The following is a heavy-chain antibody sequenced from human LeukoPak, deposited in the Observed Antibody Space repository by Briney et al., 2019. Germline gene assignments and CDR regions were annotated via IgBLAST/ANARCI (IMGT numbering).Heavy chain of an antibody. D-gene: IGHD2-15*01. V-gene: IGHV3-33*07. CDR2: MWYDGSDK. CDR1: GFSFDKDG. CDR3: ARDVCSGRSCYQLRSAYYGMDV. Sequence: PGRALRLSCTASGFSFDKDGMYWVRQAPGKGLEWVAGMWYDGSDKNYADSVKGRFTISRDNSENTLYLQMNRLRPEDTGIYYCARDVCSGRSCYQLRSAYYGMDVWGKGTTVTVSS. J-gene: IGHJ6*04.